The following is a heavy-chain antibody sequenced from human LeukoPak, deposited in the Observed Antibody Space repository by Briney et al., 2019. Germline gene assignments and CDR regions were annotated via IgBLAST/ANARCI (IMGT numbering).Heavy chain of an antibody. J-gene: IGHJ4*02. CDR2: IXXXFGTA. Sequence: ASVKVSCKDSGGTFSSYAISWVRQAPGQGLEWMGGIXXXFGTANYAQKFQGRVTITADESTSTAYMELSSLRSEDTAVYYCARDAAYYYDSSGYYYMLDYWGQGTLVTVSS. V-gene: IGHV1-69*13. D-gene: IGHD3-22*01. CDR3: ARDAAYYYDSSGYYYMLDY. CDR1: GGTFSSYA.